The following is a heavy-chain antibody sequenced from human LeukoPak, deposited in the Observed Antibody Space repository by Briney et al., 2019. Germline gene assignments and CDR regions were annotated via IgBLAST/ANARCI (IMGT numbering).Heavy chain of an antibody. D-gene: IGHD5-24*01. CDR2: IQQDGSEK. J-gene: IGHJ4*02. CDR3: ARGSGVRWLQSPFDY. CDR1: GFTFSSYW. Sequence: GGSLRLSCAASGFTFSSYWMSWVRQAPGKGPEWVANIQQDGSEKYYVDSVKGRFTISRDNAKNSLYLQVNSLRADDTAVYYCARGSGVRWLQSPFDYWGQGTLVTVSS. V-gene: IGHV3-7*01.